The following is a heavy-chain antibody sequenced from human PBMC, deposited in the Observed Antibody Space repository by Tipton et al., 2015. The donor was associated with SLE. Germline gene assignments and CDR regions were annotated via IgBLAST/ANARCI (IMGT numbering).Heavy chain of an antibody. J-gene: IGHJ3*02. CDR2: IYYSGST. CDR1: GASISTYY. Sequence: TLSLTCTVSGASISTYYWSWIRQPPGKGLEWLGYIYYSGSTNYNPSLQRRVTISFDTSKNQFSLKLTSVTAADTAVYYCATDFYASSNAFDIWGQVTMVTVSS. D-gene: IGHD3-22*01. V-gene: IGHV4-59*01. CDR3: ATDFYASSNAFDI.